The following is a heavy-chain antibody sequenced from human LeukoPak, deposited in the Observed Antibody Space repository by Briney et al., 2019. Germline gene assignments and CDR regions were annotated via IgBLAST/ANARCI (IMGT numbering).Heavy chain of an antibody. J-gene: IGHJ4*02. CDR2: INWNGDST. V-gene: IGHV3-20*04. CDR3: AKNSLSSRLRYFDY. CDR1: GFIFDDYG. Sequence: GGSLRLSCAASGFIFDDYGMNWVRQAPGKGLEWVSGINWNGDSTGYVDSVKGRFTISRDNSKNTLFLQMNSLRTEDTAVYYCAKNSLSSRLRYFDYWGQGTLVTVSS. D-gene: IGHD4-17*01.